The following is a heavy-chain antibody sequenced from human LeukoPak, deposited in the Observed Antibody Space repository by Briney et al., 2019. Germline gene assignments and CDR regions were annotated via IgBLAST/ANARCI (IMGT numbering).Heavy chain of an antibody. Sequence: SSETLSLTCTVSGGSISSYYWSWIRQPPGKGLEWIGYIYYSGSTNYNPSFKSRVTISVDTSKNQCSLKLSSVTAADTAVYYCARELAAVTTYDYYYYYYMDVWGKGTTVTVSS. J-gene: IGHJ6*03. CDR3: ARELAAVTTYDYYYYYYMDV. D-gene: IGHD4-17*01. V-gene: IGHV4-59*12. CDR1: GGSISSYY. CDR2: IYYSGST.